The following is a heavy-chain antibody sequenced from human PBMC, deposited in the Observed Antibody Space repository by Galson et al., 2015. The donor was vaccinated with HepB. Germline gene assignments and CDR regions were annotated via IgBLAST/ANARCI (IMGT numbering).Heavy chain of an antibody. D-gene: IGHD1-26*01. J-gene: IGHJ6*02. Sequence: SVKVSCKASGYTFTSNGITWVRQAPGQGLGWMGWISGNNGDTNYAQKLRGRVTVTTDTSTSTAYMELRSLRSDDTAVYYCARGGGSSARGMDVWGQGTTVTVSS. V-gene: IGHV1-18*04. CDR2: ISGNNGDT. CDR3: ARGGGSSARGMDV. CDR1: GYTFTSNG.